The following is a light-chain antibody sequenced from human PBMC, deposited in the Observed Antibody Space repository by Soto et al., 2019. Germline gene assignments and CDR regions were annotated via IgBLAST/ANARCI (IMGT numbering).Light chain of an antibody. J-gene: IGKJ1*01. CDR2: KAY. CDR1: QTISSW. CDR3: QHYNSYSEA. V-gene: IGKV1-5*03. Sequence: EIQMTQSPSSLSGSVGDRSTITCLASQTISSWLAWYQQKPGKAPKLLIYKAYTLKSGVPSRFSGSGSGTEFTLTISSLQPDDFATYYCQHYNSYSEAFGQGTKVEIK.